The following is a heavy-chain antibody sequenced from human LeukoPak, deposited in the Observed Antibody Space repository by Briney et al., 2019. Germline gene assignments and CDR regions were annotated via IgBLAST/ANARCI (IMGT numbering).Heavy chain of an antibody. Sequence: GGSLRLSCTASGFTFSSYAMSWVRQAPGKGLEWVSAISGSGGCTYYADSVKGRFTISRDNSKNTLYLQMNSLRAEDTAVYYCAKDGLYSSGGKGNFQHWGQGTLVTVSS. V-gene: IGHV3-23*01. J-gene: IGHJ1*01. CDR2: ISGSGGCT. D-gene: IGHD6-19*01. CDR3: AKDGLYSSGGKGNFQH. CDR1: GFTFSSYA.